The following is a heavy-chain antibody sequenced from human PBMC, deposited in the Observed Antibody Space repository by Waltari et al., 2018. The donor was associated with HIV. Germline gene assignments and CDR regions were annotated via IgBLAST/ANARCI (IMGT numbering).Heavy chain of an antibody. CDR2: IIPILGIA. CDR3: ARDGNSGSYSGY. Sequence: QVQLVQSGAEVKKPGSSVKVSCKASGGTFSSYTISWVRQAPGQGLEWMGRIIPILGIANYAQKFQGRVTITADKSTSTAYMELSSLRSEDTAVYYCARDGNSGSYSGYWGQGTLVTVSS. CDR1: GGTFSSYT. V-gene: IGHV1-69*08. J-gene: IGHJ4*02. D-gene: IGHD1-26*01.